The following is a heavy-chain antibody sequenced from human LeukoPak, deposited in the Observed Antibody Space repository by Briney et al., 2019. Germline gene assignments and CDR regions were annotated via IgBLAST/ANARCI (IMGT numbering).Heavy chain of an antibody. CDR1: GLTFSRFW. CDR3: ARAGDGTAAGDY. D-gene: IGHD2-15*01. Sequence: GGSLRLSCAASGLTFSRFWMSWVRQAPGKGLEWVANINENGNEKYYVDSVKGRFIVSRDNARNSLYLQMHNLRAEDTAVYYWARAGDGTAAGDYWAQGPLVTVS. CDR2: INENGNEK. J-gene: IGHJ4*02. V-gene: IGHV3-7*01.